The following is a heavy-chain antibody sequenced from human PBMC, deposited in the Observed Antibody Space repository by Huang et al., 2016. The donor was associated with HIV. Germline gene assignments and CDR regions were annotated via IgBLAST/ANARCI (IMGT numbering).Heavy chain of an antibody. Sequence: QVQLQQWGAGLLRPSETLSLTCAVYGGSFSGYYGTWIRQPPGKGLEWIGEINHREGTNYNPALKSRVTMSVDTSRNQCSLTLTSVTAADTAVYYCARGQGGYYYYYMDVWGKGTTVTVSS. V-gene: IGHV4-34*01. J-gene: IGHJ6*03. CDR2: INHREGT. CDR3: ARGQGGYYYYYMDV. CDR1: GGSFSGYY.